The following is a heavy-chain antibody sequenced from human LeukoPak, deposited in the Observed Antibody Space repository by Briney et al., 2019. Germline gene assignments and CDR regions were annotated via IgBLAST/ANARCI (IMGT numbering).Heavy chain of an antibody. D-gene: IGHD3-3*01. Sequence: PSETLSLTCTVSGDSISTSSYYWGWIRQPPGKGLEWIGSVFFSGNTYYEPSLKSRVTISVDRSKNQFSLKLSSVTAADTAVYYCARAFGNPYNWFDPWGQGTLVTVSS. CDR2: VFFSGNT. V-gene: IGHV4-39*07. CDR3: ARAFGNPYNWFDP. J-gene: IGHJ5*02. CDR1: GDSISTSSYY.